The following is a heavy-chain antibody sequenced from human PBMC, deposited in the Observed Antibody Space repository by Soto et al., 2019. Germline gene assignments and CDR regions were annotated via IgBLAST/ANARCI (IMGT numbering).Heavy chain of an antibody. CDR1: GITISNYP. V-gene: IGHV3-23*04. CDR2: ISGSGDTT. D-gene: IGHD4-17*01. J-gene: IGHJ4*02. CDR3: VKDDGGNPPPAPH. Sequence: EVRLVESGGGLVQPGGSLRLSCAASGITISNYPMSWVRQAPGKGLDWVSGISGSGDTTYYADSAKGRFTISKDISKNPLFLQRDSLRVEAPALYFCVKDDGGNPPPAPHWGQGPLATVPP.